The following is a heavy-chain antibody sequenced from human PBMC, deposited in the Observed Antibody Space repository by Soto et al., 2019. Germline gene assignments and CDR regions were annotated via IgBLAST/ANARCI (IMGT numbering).Heavy chain of an antibody. J-gene: IGHJ4*02. CDR2: ISGSGDST. D-gene: IGHD6-25*01. CDR1: GFTFSNYA. V-gene: IGHV3-23*01. Sequence: EVQLLESGGGLVQPGGSLRLSCAASGFTFSNYAMNWVRQAPGKGLEWVSAISGSGDSTYYADSVKGRFTISRDNSKNTLYLQMNSLRAEDTAIYYCAKRTIGSRYDYWGQGTLVTVSS. CDR3: AKRTIGSRYDY.